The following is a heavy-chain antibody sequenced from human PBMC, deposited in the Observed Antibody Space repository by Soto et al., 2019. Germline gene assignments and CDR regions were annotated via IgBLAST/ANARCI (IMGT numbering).Heavy chain of an antibody. Sequence: GGSLRLSCAASGFTFSSYGMHWVRQAPGKGLEWVAVISYDGSNKYYADSVKGRFTISRDNSKNTLYLQMNSLRAEETAVYYCAKSGYGSGTNWFDPWGQGTLVTVSS. D-gene: IGHD3-10*01. J-gene: IGHJ5*02. CDR2: ISYDGSNK. CDR1: GFTFSSYG. V-gene: IGHV3-30*18. CDR3: AKSGYGSGTNWFDP.